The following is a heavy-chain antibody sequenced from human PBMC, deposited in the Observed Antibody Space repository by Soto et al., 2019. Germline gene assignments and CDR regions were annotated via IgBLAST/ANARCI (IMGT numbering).Heavy chain of an antibody. CDR3: ARDAAASYCSSTSCSGGFAP. CDR1: GFTVSSYY. J-gene: IGHJ5*02. D-gene: IGHD2-2*01. CDR2: IYSDGST. V-gene: IGHV3-53*02. Sequence: EVKLMETVGGLLQPGGSLRLSCAVSGFTVSSYYMNWVRQTPGKGLEWVSVIYSDGSTYYADSVKGRFTISRDNSKDTLYLQVNSLRAEDTAMYYCARDAAASYCSSTSCSGGFAPWGQGTLVTVSS.